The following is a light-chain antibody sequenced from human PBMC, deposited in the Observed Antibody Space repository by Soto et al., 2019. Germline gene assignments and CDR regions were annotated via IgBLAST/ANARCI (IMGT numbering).Light chain of an antibody. V-gene: IGKV3-11*01. CDR3: QQRSNWPLT. CDR2: DAS. Sequence: VLTQSPATLSLSPGERATLSCRASQAVSTYVAWYQHKPGQAPRLLIYDASNRATGVPFRFSGSGSGTDFTLTVSSLEPEDFAVYYCQQRSNWPLTFGGGTKVEIK. J-gene: IGKJ4*01. CDR1: QAVSTY.